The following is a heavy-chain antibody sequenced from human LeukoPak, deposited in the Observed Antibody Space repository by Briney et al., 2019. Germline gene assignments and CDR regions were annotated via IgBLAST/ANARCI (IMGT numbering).Heavy chain of an antibody. V-gene: IGHV4-39*01. J-gene: IGHJ5*02. CDR3: ARASNWFDP. Sequence: PSETLSLTCTVSGGSISSSSYYWGWIRQPPGKGLEWIGGIYYSGSTYYNPSLKSRVTISVDTSKNQFSLKLSSVTAADTAVYYCARASNWFDPWGQGTLVTVSS. CDR1: GGSISSSSYY. CDR2: IYYSGST.